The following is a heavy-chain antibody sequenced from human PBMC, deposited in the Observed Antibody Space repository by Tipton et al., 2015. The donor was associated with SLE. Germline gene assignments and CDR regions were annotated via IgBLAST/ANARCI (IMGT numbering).Heavy chain of an antibody. Sequence: TLSLTCTVSGGSISSSSYYWGWIRQPPGKGLEWIGSIYYSGSTYYNPPLKSRVTLSVDTPKNQFSLKLSSVTAADTAVYYCARLLGYCSGGSCYSHDAFDIWGQGTMVTVSS. D-gene: IGHD2-15*01. J-gene: IGHJ3*02. CDR1: GGSISSSSYY. V-gene: IGHV4-39*01. CDR2: IYYSGST. CDR3: ARLLGYCSGGSCYSHDAFDI.